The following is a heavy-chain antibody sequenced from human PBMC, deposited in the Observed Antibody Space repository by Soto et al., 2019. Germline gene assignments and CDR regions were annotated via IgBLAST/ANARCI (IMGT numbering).Heavy chain of an antibody. CDR3: ARGEVVALGY. Sequence: PSETLSLTCIVSGGSITSNSHYWGWIRQPPGKGLESIGNIYYDGNTYYNPSLKSRVTISLDTSKNQFSLKLSSVTAADTAVYYCARGEVVALGYWGQGTLVTVSS. D-gene: IGHD2-15*01. J-gene: IGHJ4*02. CDR1: GGSITSNSHY. V-gene: IGHV4-39*07. CDR2: IYYDGNT.